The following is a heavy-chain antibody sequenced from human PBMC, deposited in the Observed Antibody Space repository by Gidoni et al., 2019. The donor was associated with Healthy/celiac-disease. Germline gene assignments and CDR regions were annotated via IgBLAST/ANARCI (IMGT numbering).Heavy chain of an antibody. Sequence: QVQLVQSGAEVKKPGSSVTVSCNASGGTFSSYTISWVRQAPGQGLEWMGRIIPILGIANYAQKFQGRVTITADKSTSTAYMELSSLRSEDTAVYYCARDTMTGYNYWGQGTLVTVSS. D-gene: IGHD3-9*01. CDR2: IIPILGIA. J-gene: IGHJ4*02. CDR3: ARDTMTGYNY. CDR1: GGTFSSYT. V-gene: IGHV1-69*02.